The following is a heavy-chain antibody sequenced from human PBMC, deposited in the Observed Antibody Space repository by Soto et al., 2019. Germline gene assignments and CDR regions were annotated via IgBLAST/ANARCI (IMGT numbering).Heavy chain of an antibody. J-gene: IGHJ6*02. CDR1: GGSISSGGYY. V-gene: IGHV4-31*03. CDR3: ARRLLYQNRVKVNFYYGMDV. D-gene: IGHD2-15*01. Sequence: SETLSLTCTVSGGSISSGGYYWSWIRQHPGKGLEWIGYIYYSGSTYYNPSLKSRVTISVETSKNQFSLKLSSVTAADTAVYYCARRLLYQNRVKVNFYYGMDVWGQGTTVTVSS. CDR2: IYYSGST.